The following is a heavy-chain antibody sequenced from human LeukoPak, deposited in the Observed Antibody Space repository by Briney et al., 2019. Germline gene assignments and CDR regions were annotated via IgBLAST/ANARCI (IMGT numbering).Heavy chain of an antibody. CDR3: ARDFSTYYDRSSFYGDSCFDY. V-gene: IGHV4-59*12. J-gene: IGHJ4*02. Sequence: PSETLSLTCTVSGGSISSYYWSWIRQPPGKGLEWIGYIYYSGSTNYNPSLEGRVTMSVDTSKTQFSLKLSSVTAADTAVYYCARDFSTYYDRSSFYGDSCFDYWGQGILVTVSS. D-gene: IGHD3-22*01. CDR1: GGSISSYY. CDR2: IYYSGST.